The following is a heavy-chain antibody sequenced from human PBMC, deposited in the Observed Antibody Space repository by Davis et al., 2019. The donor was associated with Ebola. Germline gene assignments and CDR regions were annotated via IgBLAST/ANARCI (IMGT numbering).Heavy chain of an antibody. Sequence: PSETLSLTCAISGDSVSGSSGAWNWIRQSPSRGLEWLGRTYYNSKWYNHYAASVEGRIAVNPDTSKNQFSLLLNSVTPEDTALYYCTRGWLRGGMDVWGEGTTVTV. CDR2: TYYNSKWYN. CDR1: GDSVSGSSGA. CDR3: TRGWLRGGMDV. J-gene: IGHJ6*02. D-gene: IGHD5-18*01. V-gene: IGHV6-1*01.